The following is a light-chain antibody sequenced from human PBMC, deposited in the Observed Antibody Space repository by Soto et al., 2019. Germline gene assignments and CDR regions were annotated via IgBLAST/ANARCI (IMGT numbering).Light chain of an antibody. CDR2: DLS. J-gene: IGLJ3*02. V-gene: IGLV2-14*01. CDR1: STDVGGYKF. Sequence: QLVLTQPASVSGSPGQSITISCTGASTDVGGYKFLSWYQQHPGKAPKLIIYDLSNRPSGVSNRFSGSKSGNAASLTISGLQPEDEAYYYCSSYTSTTTVWVFGGGTKLTVL. CDR3: SSYTSTTTVWV.